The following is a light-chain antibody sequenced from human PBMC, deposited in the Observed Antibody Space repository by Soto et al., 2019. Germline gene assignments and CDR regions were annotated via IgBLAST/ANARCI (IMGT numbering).Light chain of an antibody. V-gene: IGLV2-14*01. CDR2: EVT. Sequence: QSALTQPASVSGSPGQSITISCTGTSRDVGGYNFVCWYQQHPGKAPKLIIYEVTDRPSGVSNRFSGSKSGSTASLTISGLQAEDEADYYCSSYTRRNTLAFGGGTKFTVL. CDR3: SSYTRRNTLA. CDR1: SRDVGGYNF. J-gene: IGLJ2*01.